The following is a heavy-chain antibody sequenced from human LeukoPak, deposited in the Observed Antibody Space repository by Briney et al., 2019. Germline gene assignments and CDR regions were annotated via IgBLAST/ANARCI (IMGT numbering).Heavy chain of an antibody. J-gene: IGHJ4*02. Sequence: SETLSLTCAVYGGPFSGYYWSWIRQPPGKGLEWIGEINHSGSTNYNPSLKSRVTISVDTSKNQFSLKLSSVTAADTAVYYCARGPFVGYDSSGYYNYWGQGTLVTVSS. V-gene: IGHV4-34*01. CDR3: ARGPFVGYDSSGYYNY. CDR2: INHSGST. D-gene: IGHD3-22*01. CDR1: GGPFSGYY.